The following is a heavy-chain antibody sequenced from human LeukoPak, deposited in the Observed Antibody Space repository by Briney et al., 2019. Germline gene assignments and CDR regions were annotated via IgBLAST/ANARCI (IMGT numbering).Heavy chain of an antibody. J-gene: IGHJ6*03. V-gene: IGHV3-30*02. Sequence: GGSLRLSCAASGFTFSSYGMHWVRQAPGKGLEWVAFIRYDGSNKYYADSVKGRFTISRDNSKNTLYLQMNSLRAEDTAVYYCARVRVRGVYYYYYYMDVWGKGTTVTISS. D-gene: IGHD3-10*01. CDR2: IRYDGSNK. CDR3: ARVRVRGVYYYYYYMDV. CDR1: GFTFSSYG.